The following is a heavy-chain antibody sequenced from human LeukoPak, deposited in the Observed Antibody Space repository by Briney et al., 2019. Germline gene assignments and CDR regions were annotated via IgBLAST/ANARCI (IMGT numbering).Heavy chain of an antibody. J-gene: IGHJ4*02. Sequence: PGGSLRLSCAASGFTFSSYSMNWVRQAPGKGLEWVSSISSSSSYIYYADSVKGRFTISRDNAKNSLYLQMNSLRAEDTAVYYCARDPDGAQEPSFDYWGQGTLVTVSS. CDR1: GFTFSSYS. D-gene: IGHD4/OR15-4a*01. CDR2: ISSSSSYI. CDR3: ARDPDGAQEPSFDY. V-gene: IGHV3-21*01.